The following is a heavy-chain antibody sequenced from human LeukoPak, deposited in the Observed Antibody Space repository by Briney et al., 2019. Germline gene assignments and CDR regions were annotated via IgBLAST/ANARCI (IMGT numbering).Heavy chain of an antibody. CDR3: ARDPGNRIAAARYFDY. V-gene: IGHV3-74*01. D-gene: IGHD6-13*01. Sequence: PGGSLRLSCAASGFTFSVHWVHWVRQAPGKGLVWVSRVNSDGSSTNYADSVKGRFSISRDNAKNTLYLQMNSLRAEDTAVYYCARDPGNRIAAARYFDYWGQGTLVTVSS. J-gene: IGHJ4*02. CDR2: VNSDGSST. CDR1: GFTFSVHW.